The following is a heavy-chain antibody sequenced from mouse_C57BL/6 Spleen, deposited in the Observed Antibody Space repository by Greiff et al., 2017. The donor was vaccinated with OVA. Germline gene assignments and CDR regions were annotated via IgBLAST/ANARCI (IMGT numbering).Heavy chain of an antibody. D-gene: IGHD2-2*01. CDR1: GYSITSGYY. V-gene: IGHV3-6*01. J-gene: IGHJ4*01. Sequence: EVQLVESGPGLVKPSQSLSLTCSVTGYSITSGYYWNWIRQFPGNKLEWMGYISYDGSNNYNPSLKNRISITRDTSKNQFFLKLNSVTTEDTATYYCARDGYEDYAMDYWGQGTSVTVSS. CDR3: ARDGYEDYAMDY. CDR2: ISYDGSN.